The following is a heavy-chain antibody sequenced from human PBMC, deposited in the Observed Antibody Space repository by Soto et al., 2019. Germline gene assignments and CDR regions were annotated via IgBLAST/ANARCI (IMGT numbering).Heavy chain of an antibody. Sequence: EVQLLESGGGLVQPGGSLRLSCAASGFTFSSYAMRWVRQAPVKGLEWVSAISGSGGSTYYAVSVTGRFTISTDNSKYTLYLQMSSLRADDTAVYYCARRGSGSDYDYWGQGTLVTGSS. J-gene: IGHJ4*02. CDR2: ISGSGGST. D-gene: IGHD1-26*01. CDR3: ARRGSGSDYDY. CDR1: GFTFSSYA. V-gene: IGHV3-23*01.